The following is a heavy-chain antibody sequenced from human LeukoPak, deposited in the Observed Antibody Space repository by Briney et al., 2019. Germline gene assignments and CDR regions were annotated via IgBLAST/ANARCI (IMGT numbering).Heavy chain of an antibody. V-gene: IGHV4-59*08. CDR1: GGSISSYY. D-gene: IGHD2-2*01. CDR2: YYYNGFT. J-gene: IGHJ5*02. CDR3: ARRNIVVVPAAPTADSWFDP. Sequence: AETLSLTCTVSGGSISSYYWSWIRQPPGKGLEWIGYYYYNGFTIYHPSLKSRVTISGDTSKNQFSLKLTSVTAADTAVYYCARRNIVVVPAAPTADSWFDPWGQGTLVTVSS.